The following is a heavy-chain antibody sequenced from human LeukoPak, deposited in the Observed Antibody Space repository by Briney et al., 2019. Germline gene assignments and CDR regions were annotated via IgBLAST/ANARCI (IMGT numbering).Heavy chain of an antibody. D-gene: IGHD2-2*02. J-gene: IGHJ6*02. CDR2: IWYDGSNK. CDR1: GFTFSSYG. V-gene: IGHV3-33*01. CDR3: ARDGGVVVPAAIGPGDYYYYGMDV. Sequence: GGSLRLSCAASGFTFSSYGMHWVRQAPGKGLEWVAVIWYDGSNKYYADSVKGRFTISRDNSKNTLYLQMNSLRAEDTAVYYCARDGGVVVPAAIGPGDYYYYGMDVWGQGTTVTVSS.